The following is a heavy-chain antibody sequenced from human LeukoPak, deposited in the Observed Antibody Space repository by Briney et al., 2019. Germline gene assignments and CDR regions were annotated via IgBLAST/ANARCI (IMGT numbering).Heavy chain of an antibody. D-gene: IGHD2-2*01. J-gene: IGHJ4*02. Sequence: SETLSLTCTVSGGSISSSSYYWGWIRQPPGKGLEWIGSIYYSGSTYYNPSLKSRVTISVDTSKNQFSLKLSSVTAADTAVYYCARVDYCSSTSCLYFDYWGQGTLVTVSS. V-gene: IGHV4-39*07. CDR1: GGSISSSSYY. CDR2: IYYSGST. CDR3: ARVDYCSSTSCLYFDY.